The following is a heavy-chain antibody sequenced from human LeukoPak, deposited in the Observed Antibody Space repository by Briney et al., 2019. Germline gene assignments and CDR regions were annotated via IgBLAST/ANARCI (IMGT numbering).Heavy chain of an antibody. V-gene: IGHV3-11*01. CDR3: ARGTRASETRGEYGSGSYLVPFDY. CDR2: ISSSGSTI. CDR1: GFTFSDYY. D-gene: IGHD3-10*01. Sequence: PGGSPRLSCAASGFTFSDYYMSWIRQAPGKGLEWVSYISSSGSTIYYADSVKGRFTISRDNAKNSLYLQMNSLRAEDTAVYYCARGTRASETRGEYGSGSYLVPFDYWGQGTLVTVSS. J-gene: IGHJ4*02.